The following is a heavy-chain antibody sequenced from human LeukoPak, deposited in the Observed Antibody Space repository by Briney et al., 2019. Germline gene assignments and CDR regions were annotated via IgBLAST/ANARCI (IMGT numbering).Heavy chain of an antibody. D-gene: IGHD2-21*02. CDR2: MWHDGSNK. J-gene: IGHJ4*02. V-gene: IGHV3-33*01. Sequence: GRSLRLSCTASGFNLSVYGMHWVRQAPGKGLEWVAVMWHDGSNKHYADSVKGRRTMSRDKSKNTLYLEMNSLRGEDTAVYYCARAKGDLIDYWGQGTMVIVSS. CDR3: ARAKGDLIDY. CDR1: GFNLSVYG.